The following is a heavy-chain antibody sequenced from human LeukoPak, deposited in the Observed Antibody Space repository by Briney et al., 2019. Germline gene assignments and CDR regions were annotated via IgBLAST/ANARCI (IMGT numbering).Heavy chain of an antibody. J-gene: IGHJ4*02. CDR2: IRYDGSNK. D-gene: IGHD3-22*01. CDR1: GFMFSSYG. CDR3: AKTTEYYYDSSGYLRY. V-gene: IGHV3-30*02. Sequence: GGSLRLSCAASGFMFSSYGMHWVRQAPGKGLEWVAFIRYDGSNKYSGDSVRGRFTISRDNSKNTLYLQMNSLRAEDTAVYYCAKTTEYYYDSSGYLRYWGQGTLVTVSS.